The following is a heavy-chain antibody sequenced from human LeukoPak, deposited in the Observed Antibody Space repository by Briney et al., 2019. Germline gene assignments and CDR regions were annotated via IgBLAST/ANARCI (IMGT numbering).Heavy chain of an antibody. J-gene: IGHJ4*02. V-gene: IGHV1-2*02. D-gene: IGHD3-22*01. CDR1: GYTFTSYG. Sequence: ASVKVSCKASGYTFTSYGISWVRQAPGQGLEWMGWINPISGVTNYAQKFQGRVTMTRDTSISTAYMELSRLRSDDTAVYYCARVAKDFYESSGSSVLFDYWGQGTLVTVSS. CDR3: ARVAKDFYESSGSSVLFDY. CDR2: INPISGVT.